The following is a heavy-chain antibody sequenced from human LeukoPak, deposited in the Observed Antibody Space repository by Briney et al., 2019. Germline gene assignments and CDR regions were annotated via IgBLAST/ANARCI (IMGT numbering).Heavy chain of an antibody. CDR2: ISTSGNT. D-gene: IGHD2-21*01. V-gene: IGHV4-4*07. J-gene: IGHJ5*02. CDR3: ARNSNSILWWLFDP. CDR1: GGSINVFY. Sequence: SETLSLTCTVSGGSINVFYWSWIRQPAGKGLQWIGRISTSGNTDYNPSLKSRVTMSVDTSKNQFSLKLTSVTAADTAVYYCARNSNSILWWLFDPWGQGTLVTVSS.